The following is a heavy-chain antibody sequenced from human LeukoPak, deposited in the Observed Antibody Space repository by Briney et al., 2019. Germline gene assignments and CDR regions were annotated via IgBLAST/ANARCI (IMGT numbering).Heavy chain of an antibody. D-gene: IGHD4-17*01. CDR2: IYTSGST. CDR3: ARTPGLDYGDYRADSNWFDP. Sequence: KPSETLSLTCTVSGGSISSGSYYWSWIRQPAGKGLEWIGRIYTSGSTSYNPSLKSRVTMSVDTSKNQFSLKLSSVTAADTAVYYCARTPGLDYGDYRADSNWFDPWGQGTLVTVSS. CDR1: GGSISSGSYY. V-gene: IGHV4-61*02. J-gene: IGHJ5*02.